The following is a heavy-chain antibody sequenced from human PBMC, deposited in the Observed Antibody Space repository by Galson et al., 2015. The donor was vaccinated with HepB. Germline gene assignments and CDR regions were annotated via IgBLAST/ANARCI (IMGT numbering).Heavy chain of an antibody. J-gene: IGHJ4*02. D-gene: IGHD6-19*01. CDR3: AKSGWVGWYFDY. CDR2: ISGSGGST. V-gene: IGHV3-23*01. Sequence: SLRLSCAASGFTFSSYAMSWVRQAPGKGLEWVSAISGSGGSTYYADSVKGRFTISRDNSKNTLYLQMNSLRAEDTAVYYCAKSGWVGWYFDYWGQGTLVTVSS. CDR1: GFTFSSYA.